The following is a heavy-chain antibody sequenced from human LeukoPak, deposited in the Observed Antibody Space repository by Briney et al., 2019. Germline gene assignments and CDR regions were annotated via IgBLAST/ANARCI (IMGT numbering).Heavy chain of an antibody. Sequence: SXRLSCAASGFTFSSYAMSWVRQAPGXGLEWVSAISGSGGSTYYADSVKGRFTISRDNSKNTLYLQMNSLRAEDTAVYYCANLGPKTQKIFGVVRDYYYYYMDVWGKGTTVTVSS. D-gene: IGHD3-3*01. J-gene: IGHJ6*03. CDR2: ISGSGGST. CDR3: ANLGPKTQKIFGVVRDYYYYYMDV. CDR1: GFTFSSYA. V-gene: IGHV3-23*01.